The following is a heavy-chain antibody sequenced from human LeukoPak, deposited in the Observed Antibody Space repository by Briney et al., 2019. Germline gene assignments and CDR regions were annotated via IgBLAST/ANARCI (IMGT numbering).Heavy chain of an antibody. V-gene: IGHV4-39*07. J-gene: IGHJ3*02. CDR3: ARDRFYGGNPPDAFDI. D-gene: IGHD4-23*01. CDR2: VFSGST. Sequence: SETLSLTCTVSGGSISSSIYYWGWIRQPPGKGLEWIGSVFSGSTYYNPSLKSRVTISVDTSKNQFSLKLSSVTAADTAVYYCARDRFYGGNPPDAFDIWGQGTMVTVS. CDR1: GGSISSSIYY.